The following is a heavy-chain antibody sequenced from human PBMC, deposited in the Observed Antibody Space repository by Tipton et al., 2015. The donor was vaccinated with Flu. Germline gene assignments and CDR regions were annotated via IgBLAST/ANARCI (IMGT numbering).Heavy chain of an antibody. V-gene: IGHV4-31*03. J-gene: IGHJ4*02. CDR1: GDSLSIGDYY. CDR3: ARGLFNGSSFYYFDV. CDR2: IYHNGTT. D-gene: IGHD2-8*01. Sequence: TLSLTCSVSGDSLSIGDYYWSWIRQHSGKGLEWIGYIYHNGTTYYKPSLKSRVDITVDTSKNLFSLRLSSVTAADTAVYYCARGLFNGSSFYYFDVWGQGTLVTVSS.